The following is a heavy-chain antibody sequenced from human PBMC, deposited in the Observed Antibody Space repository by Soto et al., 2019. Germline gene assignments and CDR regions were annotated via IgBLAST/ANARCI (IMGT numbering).Heavy chain of an antibody. V-gene: IGHV3-33*01. Sequence: PGGSLRLSCAASGFTFSSYGMHRVRQAPGKGLEWVAVIWYDGSNKYYADSVKGRFTISRDNSKNTLYLQMNSLRAEDTAVYYCARGGEVGSVYGLDVWGQGTTDTVSS. CDR3: ARGGEVGSVYGLDV. CDR2: IWYDGSNK. CDR1: GFTFSSYG. J-gene: IGHJ6*02. D-gene: IGHD3-16*01.